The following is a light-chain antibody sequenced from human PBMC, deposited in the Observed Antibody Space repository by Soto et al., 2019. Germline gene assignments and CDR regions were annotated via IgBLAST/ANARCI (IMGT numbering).Light chain of an antibody. Sequence: DIQMTQSPSTLSASVGDRVTLTCRASQSISSWLAWCQQKPGKAPKLLIYDASSLESGVPSRFSGTGLGTEFTLTIGSLQPDDFATYFFQKYTSYSGTFGQGTKV. CDR2: DAS. CDR3: QKYTSYSGT. CDR1: QSISSW. V-gene: IGKV1-5*01. J-gene: IGKJ1*01.